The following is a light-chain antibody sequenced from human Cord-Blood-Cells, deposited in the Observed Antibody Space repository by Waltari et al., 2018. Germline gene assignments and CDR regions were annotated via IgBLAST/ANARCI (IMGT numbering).Light chain of an antibody. CDR1: QSISSY. CDR3: QQSDSTPPFT. CDR2: AAS. Sequence: DIQMTQSPSSLSASVGDRVTITCRASQSISSYLNWYQQKPGKAPKLLIYAASSLQSGVPSSFSGSGSGTEFTLTISSLQPEDFATYYCQQSDSTPPFTFGPGTKVDIK. J-gene: IGKJ3*01. V-gene: IGKV1-39*01.